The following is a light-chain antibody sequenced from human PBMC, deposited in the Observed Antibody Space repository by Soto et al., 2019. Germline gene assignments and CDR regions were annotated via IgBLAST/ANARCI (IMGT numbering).Light chain of an antibody. CDR3: GSYTTSSTIV. V-gene: IGLV2-14*01. CDR2: DVS. J-gene: IGLJ1*01. CDR1: SSDVGGFNF. Sequence: QSVLTQPASVSGSPGQSITISCTGTSSDVGGFNFVSWYQQPPGKAPKLMIYDVSHRPSGVSNRFSGSKSGNTASLTISGLQAEDEGDYYCGSYTTSSTIVFGTGTKVTVL.